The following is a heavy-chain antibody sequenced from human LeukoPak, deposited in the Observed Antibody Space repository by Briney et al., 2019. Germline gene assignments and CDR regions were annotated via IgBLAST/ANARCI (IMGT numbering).Heavy chain of an antibody. CDR1: GFTFSSYW. CDR2: IKQDGSEK. J-gene: IGHJ1*01. D-gene: IGHD3-3*01. Sequence: GGSLRLSCAASGFTFSSYWMSWVRQAPGKGLEWVANIKQDGSEKYYVDSVKGRFTISRDNAKNSLYLQMNSLSAEDTAVYYCAGQYYDFWSGFEYFQHWGQGTLVTVSS. V-gene: IGHV3-7*01. CDR3: AGQYYDFWSGFEYFQH.